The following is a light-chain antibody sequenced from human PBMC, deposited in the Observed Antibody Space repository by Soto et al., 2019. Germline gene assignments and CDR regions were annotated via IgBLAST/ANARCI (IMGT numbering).Light chain of an antibody. CDR2: DVD. J-gene: IGLJ2*01. CDR3: CSYAGSSWI. V-gene: IGLV2-11*01. Sequence: QSALTQPRSVSGSPGQSVTISCTGINSDVGHYNYVSWYQQHPGKAPKLIIFDVDKRPSGVPDRFSGSKSGNTASLTISGLQAEDEADYYCCSYAGSSWIFGGGTQLTVL. CDR1: NSDVGHYNY.